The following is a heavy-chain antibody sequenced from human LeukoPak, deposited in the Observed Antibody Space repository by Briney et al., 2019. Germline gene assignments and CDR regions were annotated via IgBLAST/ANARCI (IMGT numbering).Heavy chain of an antibody. D-gene: IGHD6-13*01. CDR2: INPNSGGT. V-gene: IGHV1-2*02. Sequence: ASVKVPCKASGYTFTGYYMHWVRQAPGQGLEWMGWINPNSGGTNYAQKFQGRVTMTRDTSISTAYMELSRLRSDDTAVYYCARDLPIAAAGTDLIDYWGQGTLVTVSS. J-gene: IGHJ4*02. CDR3: ARDLPIAAAGTDLIDY. CDR1: GYTFTGYY.